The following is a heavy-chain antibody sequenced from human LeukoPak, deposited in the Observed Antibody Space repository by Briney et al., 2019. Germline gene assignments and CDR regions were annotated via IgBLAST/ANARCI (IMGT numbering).Heavy chain of an antibody. CDR3: ARDRDCGDGGCYPHFDY. V-gene: IGHV3-7*01. D-gene: IGHD2-15*01. J-gene: IGHJ4*02. CDR1: GFTFSSNW. Sequence: GGSLRLPCAASGFTFSSNWMSWVRQAPGKGLEWVANIRQDGSDKYYMDSVKGRFTISRDNAKNPLSLQMSSLRVEDTAVYYCARDRDCGDGGCYPHFDYWGQGVRVTVSS. CDR2: IRQDGSDK.